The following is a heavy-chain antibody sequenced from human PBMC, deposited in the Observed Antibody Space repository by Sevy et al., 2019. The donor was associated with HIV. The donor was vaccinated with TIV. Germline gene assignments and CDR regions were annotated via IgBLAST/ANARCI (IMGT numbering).Heavy chain of an antibody. J-gene: IGHJ4*02. V-gene: IGHV3-30*02. D-gene: IGHD6-6*01. CDR1: GFTFSSYG. CDR2: IRYDGSNK. CDR3: AKDPSGIAARPFDY. Sequence: GGSLRLSCAASGFTFSSYGMHWVRQAPGKGLEWVAFIRYDGSNKYYADSVKGRFTISRDNSKNTLYLQMNSLGAEDTAVYYCAKDPSGIAARPFDYWGQGTLVTVSS.